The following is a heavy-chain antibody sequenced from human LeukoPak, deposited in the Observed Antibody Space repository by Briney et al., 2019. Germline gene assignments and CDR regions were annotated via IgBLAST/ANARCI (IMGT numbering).Heavy chain of an antibody. V-gene: IGHV3-21*04. Sequence: GGSLRLSCAASGFTFSSYSMNWVRQAPGRGLEWVSSISSSSSYIYYADSVKGRFTISRDNAKNSLYLQMNSLRAEDAAVYYCAKGGGFSPYYYDSSGYPHFDYWGQGTLVTVSS. CDR2: ISSSSSYI. J-gene: IGHJ4*02. D-gene: IGHD3-22*01. CDR3: AKGGGFSPYYYDSSGYPHFDY. CDR1: GFTFSSYS.